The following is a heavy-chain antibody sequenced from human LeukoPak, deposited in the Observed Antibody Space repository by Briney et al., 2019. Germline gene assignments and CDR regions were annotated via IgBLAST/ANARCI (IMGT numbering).Heavy chain of an antibody. D-gene: IGHD6-13*01. CDR3: ARSSSSWYGAFDI. CDR1: GGSISSYF. J-gene: IGHJ3*02. Sequence: SETLSLTCTFSGGSISSYFWSWIRQPPRKGLEWIGYIYYSGTTNYNPSLKSRVTISVDTSKNQFSLRLSSVTAADTAVYYCARSSSSWYGAFDIWGQGTMVTVSS. CDR2: IYYSGTT. V-gene: IGHV4-59*01.